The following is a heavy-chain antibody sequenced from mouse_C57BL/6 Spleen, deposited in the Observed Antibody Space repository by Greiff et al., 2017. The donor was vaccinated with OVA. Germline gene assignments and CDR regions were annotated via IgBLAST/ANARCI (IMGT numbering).Heavy chain of an antibody. V-gene: IGHV5-6*01. D-gene: IGHD1-1*01. CDR3: ARLILGYYAMDY. Sequence: EVQVVESGGDLVKPGGSLKLSCAASGFTFSSYGMSWVRQTPDKRLEWVATISSGGSYTYYPDSVKGRFTISRDNAKNTLYLQMSSLKSEDTAMYYCARLILGYYAMDYWGQGTSVTVSS. J-gene: IGHJ4*01. CDR2: ISSGGSYT. CDR1: GFTFSSYG.